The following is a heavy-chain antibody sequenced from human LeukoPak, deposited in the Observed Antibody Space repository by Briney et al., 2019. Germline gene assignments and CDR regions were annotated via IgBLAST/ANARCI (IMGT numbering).Heavy chain of an antibody. CDR2: INPNSGGT. CDR1: GYTFTGYY. Sequence: ASVKVSCKASGYTFTGYYMHWVRQAPGQGLEWMGWINPNSGGTTYAQKFQGRVTMTRDTSISTVYMELSRLRSDDTAVYYCASGSGYSSSWWFDPWGQRTLVTVSS. D-gene: IGHD6-13*01. CDR3: ASGSGYSSSWWFDP. V-gene: IGHV1-2*02. J-gene: IGHJ5*02.